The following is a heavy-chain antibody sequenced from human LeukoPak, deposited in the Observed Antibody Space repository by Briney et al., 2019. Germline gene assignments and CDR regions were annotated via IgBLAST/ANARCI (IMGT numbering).Heavy chain of an antibody. D-gene: IGHD3-10*01. CDR1: GGSISSGDYY. J-gene: IGHJ3*02. CDR3: ARDLSVLYYGSGGAIRGDAFDI. CDR2: IYYSGST. V-gene: IGHV4-61*08. Sequence: PSQTLSLTCTVSGGSISSGDYYWSWIRQPPGKGLEWIGYIYYSGSTNYNPSLKSRVTISVDTSKNQFSLKLSSVTAADTAVYYCARDLSVLYYGSGGAIRGDAFDIWGQGTMVTVSS.